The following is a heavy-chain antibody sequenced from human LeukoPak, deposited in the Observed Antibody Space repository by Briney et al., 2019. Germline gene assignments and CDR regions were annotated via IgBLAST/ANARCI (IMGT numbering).Heavy chain of an antibody. J-gene: IGHJ3*02. CDR1: GGSISSSSYY. V-gene: IGHV4-39*07. CDR2: IYYSGST. Sequence: SETLSLTCTVSGGSISSSSYYWGWIRQPPGKGLEWIGSIYYSGSTYYNPSLKSRVTISVDTSKNQFSLKLSSVTAADTAVYYCARSLAVTGGHDAFDIWGQGTMVTVSS. CDR3: ARSLAVTGGHDAFDI. D-gene: IGHD7-27*01.